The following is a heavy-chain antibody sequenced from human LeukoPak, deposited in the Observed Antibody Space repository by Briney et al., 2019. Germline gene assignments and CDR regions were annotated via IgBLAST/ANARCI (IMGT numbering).Heavy chain of an antibody. CDR2: IIPILGIA. V-gene: IGHV1-69*04. J-gene: IGHJ3*02. CDR3: ARDPLGYCNGGSCYHDAFDI. D-gene: IGHD2-15*01. CDR1: GGTFSSYA. Sequence: VASVKVSCKASGGTFSSYAISWVRQAPGQGLEWMGRIIPILGIANYAQKFQGRVTITADKSTSTAYMELSSLRSEDTAVYYCARDPLGYCNGGSCYHDAFDIWGQGTMVTVSS.